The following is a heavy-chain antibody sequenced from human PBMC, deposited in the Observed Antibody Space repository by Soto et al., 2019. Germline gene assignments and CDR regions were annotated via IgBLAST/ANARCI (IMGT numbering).Heavy chain of an antibody. J-gene: IGHJ4*02. D-gene: IGHD3-10*01. CDR2: INPGNGNT. V-gene: IGHV1-3*01. Sequence: ASVKVSCKASGYTFTSYGMNWVRQAPGRGLEWMGWINPGNGNTKYSQKFQGRVMIETDESASTAYMELSSLRSEDTAVYYCARGSMVRGVITNFDYWGQGTLVTVSS. CDR3: ARGSMVRGVITNFDY. CDR1: GYTFTSYG.